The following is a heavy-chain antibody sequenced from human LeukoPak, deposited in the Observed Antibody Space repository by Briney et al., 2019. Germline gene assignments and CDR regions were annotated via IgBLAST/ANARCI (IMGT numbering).Heavy chain of an antibody. CDR1: GFTFSSYS. J-gene: IGHJ3*02. Sequence: GGSLRLSCAASGFTFSSYSMNWVRQAPGKGLEWVSSISSSSSYIYYADSVKGRFTISRDNAKNSLYLQMNSLRAEDTAVYYCAGEDDFWSGPKDFDAFDIWGQGTMVTVSS. V-gene: IGHV3-21*01. CDR2: ISSSSSYI. CDR3: AGEDDFWSGPKDFDAFDI. D-gene: IGHD3-3*01.